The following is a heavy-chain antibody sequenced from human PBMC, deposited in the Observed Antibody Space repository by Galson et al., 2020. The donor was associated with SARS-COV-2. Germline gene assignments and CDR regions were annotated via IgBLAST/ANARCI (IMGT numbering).Heavy chain of an antibody. CDR2: IRRSGSTI. J-gene: IGHJ5*02. Sequence: GESLKISCAASGFTFSSYEMNWVRQAPGKGLEWVSYIRRSGSTIYYADSVKGRFTISRDNAKNSLYLQMNSLRAEDTAVYYCAREIAAAGAGMNWFDPWGQGTLVTVSS. CDR3: AREIAAAGAGMNWFDP. D-gene: IGHD6-13*01. CDR1: GFTFSSYE. V-gene: IGHV3-48*03.